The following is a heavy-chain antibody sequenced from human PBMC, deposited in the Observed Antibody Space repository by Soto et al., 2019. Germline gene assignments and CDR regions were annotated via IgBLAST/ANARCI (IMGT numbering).Heavy chain of an antibody. J-gene: IGHJ3*02. D-gene: IGHD3-16*01. CDR3: ARDDTSDLDI. CDR1: GFTFPRYT. CDR2: IISSSNYK. Sequence: EVQLVESGGGLVKPGGSLRLSCAASGFTFPRYTMHWVRQAPGMGLEWVSSIISSSNYKYYADSVKGRFTISRDNAKNSLHLQMHSLRVEDTAVYYCARDDTSDLDIWGQGTMVTVSS. V-gene: IGHV3-21*01.